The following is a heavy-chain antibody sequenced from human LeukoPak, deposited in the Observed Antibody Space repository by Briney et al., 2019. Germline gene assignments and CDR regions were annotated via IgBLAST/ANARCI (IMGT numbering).Heavy chain of an antibody. CDR2: IGGGGGGA. V-gene: IGHV3-23*01. CDR3: ARRGYYMDV. J-gene: IGHJ6*03. Sequence: GSLRLSCEASGFTFSGYAMSWVRQAPGKGLEWVSSIGGGGGGAYFADSVKGRFTISRDNSKNTLYLQMNSLRAENTAVYYCARRGYYMDVWGKGTTVTVSS. CDR1: GFTFSGYA.